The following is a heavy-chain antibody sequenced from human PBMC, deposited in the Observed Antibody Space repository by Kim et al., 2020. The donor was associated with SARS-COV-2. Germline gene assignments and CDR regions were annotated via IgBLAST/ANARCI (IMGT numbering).Heavy chain of an antibody. V-gene: IGHV4-34*01. CDR3: ARAESYYDSSGYSFDS. Sequence: SETLSLTCAVYGGSFSGYYWSWIRQPPGKGLEWIWEINHSGSTNYNPSLKSRVTISVDTTKNQFSLKLSSVTAADTAVYYCARAESYYDSSGYSFDSWG. CDR1: GGSFSGYY. CDR2: INHSGST. D-gene: IGHD3-22*01. J-gene: IGHJ4*01.